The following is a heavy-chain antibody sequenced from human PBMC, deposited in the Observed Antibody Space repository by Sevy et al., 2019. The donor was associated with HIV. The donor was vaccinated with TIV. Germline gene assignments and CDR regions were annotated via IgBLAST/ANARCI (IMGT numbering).Heavy chain of an antibody. V-gene: IGHV3-30-3*01. CDR1: GFTFSSYA. CDR3: ARDSYCISTSCYYYFDY. J-gene: IGHJ4*02. CDR2: ISYDGSNK. D-gene: IGHD2-2*01. Sequence: GESLKISCAASGFTFSSYAMHWVRQAPGKGLEWVAVISYDGSNKYYADSVKGRFTISRDNSKNTLYLQMNSLRAEDTAVYYCARDSYCISTSCYYYFDYWGQGTLVTVSS.